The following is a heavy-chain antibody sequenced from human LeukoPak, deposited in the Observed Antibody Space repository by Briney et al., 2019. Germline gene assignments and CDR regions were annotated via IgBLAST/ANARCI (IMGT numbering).Heavy chain of an antibody. V-gene: IGHV3-7*03. D-gene: IGHD3-3*01. CDR1: GFTFRTHW. Sequence: GGSLRLSCAASGFTFRTHWMSWFRQAPGKGLEWVANIKQDGSEKYFVDSVKGRFTISRDNAKNSLGPQMNSLRVEDTAVYYCARGLEWPGKPTLVSDYWGQGTLVTVSS. CDR2: IKQDGSEK. J-gene: IGHJ4*02. CDR3: ARGLEWPGKPTLVSDY.